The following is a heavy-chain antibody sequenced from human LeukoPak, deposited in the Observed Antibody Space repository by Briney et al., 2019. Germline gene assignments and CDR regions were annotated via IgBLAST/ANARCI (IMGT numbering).Heavy chain of an antibody. CDR1: GGSFSGYY. V-gene: IGHV4-34*01. D-gene: IGHD1-14*01. Sequence: SETLSLTCAVYGGSFSGYYWSWIRQPPGKGLEWIGEINHSGSTYYNPSLKSRVTISVDTSKNQFSLKLSSVTAADTAVYYCARHNAALLYWGQGTLVTVSS. J-gene: IGHJ4*02. CDR3: ARHNAALLY. CDR2: INHSGST.